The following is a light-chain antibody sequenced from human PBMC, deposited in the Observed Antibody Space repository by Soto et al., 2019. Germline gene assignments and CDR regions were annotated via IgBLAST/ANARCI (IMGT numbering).Light chain of an antibody. J-gene: IGKJ1*01. Sequence: VLTQSPGPLSLSPRERATLSCRASQSVSNNYFAWYQHKPGQAPRLLICGASNRAPGIPDRFSGSGSGPDFTLTISRLEPEDFAVSYCQQYAASPRTFGQGTLIEVK. CDR2: GAS. V-gene: IGKV3-20*01. CDR1: QSVSNNY. CDR3: QQYAASPRT.